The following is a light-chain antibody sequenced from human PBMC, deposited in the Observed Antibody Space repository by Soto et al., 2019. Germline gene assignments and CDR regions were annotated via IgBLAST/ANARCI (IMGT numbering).Light chain of an antibody. CDR1: SSNIGAGYD. CDR3: QSYDSSLSGHWV. J-gene: IGLJ3*02. Sequence: QSVLTQPPSVSGAPGQRVTISCTGSSSNIGAGYDVHWYQQLPGTAPKLLIYGNSNRPSGVPVRFSGSKSGTSASLAITGLQAEDEADYYCQSYDSSLSGHWVFGGGTKLTVL. CDR2: GNS. V-gene: IGLV1-40*01.